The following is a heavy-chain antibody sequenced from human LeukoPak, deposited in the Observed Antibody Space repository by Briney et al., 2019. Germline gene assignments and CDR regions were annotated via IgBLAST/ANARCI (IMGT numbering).Heavy chain of an antibody. CDR2: IKHDGSEK. CDR3: TRENYVPDS. D-gene: IGHD3-10*02. V-gene: IGHV3-7*03. CDR1: GFIFTNYF. Sequence: GGSLRLSCAASGFIFTNYFMSWVRQAPGKGLEWVASIKHDGSEKYYVDSVRGRFTISRDDAKNSLFLQMNGLGADDTAVYYCTRENYVPDSWGQGTLVTVSS. J-gene: IGHJ5*02.